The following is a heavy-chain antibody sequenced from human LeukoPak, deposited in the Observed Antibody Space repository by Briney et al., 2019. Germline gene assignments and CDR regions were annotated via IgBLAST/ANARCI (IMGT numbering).Heavy chain of an antibody. CDR1: GHTFTSYD. V-gene: IGHV1-8*01. D-gene: IGHD2-15*01. CDR3: AQFCSGGSCPLDDY. Sequence: ASVKVSCKASGHTFTSYDINWVRQATGQGLEWMGWMNPNSGNTGYAQKCQGRVTLTRNTSISTAYIELSSLRSEDTAVYYCAQFCSGGSCPLDDYWGQGTLVTVSS. CDR2: MNPNSGNT. J-gene: IGHJ4*02.